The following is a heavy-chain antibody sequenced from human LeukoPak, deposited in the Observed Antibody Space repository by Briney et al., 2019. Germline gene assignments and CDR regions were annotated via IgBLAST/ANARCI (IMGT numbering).Heavy chain of an antibody. D-gene: IGHD3-10*01. CDR3: ARQTRDGSGSRGYSFDF. V-gene: IGHV5-51*01. Sequence: GESLKISCKGSGYIFTNNWIGWVRQMPGKGLEWMGIIYPGDSDTRYSPSFEGQVTISVDKSISTAYLQWSSLRASDTAMYYCARQTRDGSGSRGYSFDFWGQGTLVTASS. CDR1: GYIFTNNW. CDR2: IYPGDSDT. J-gene: IGHJ4*02.